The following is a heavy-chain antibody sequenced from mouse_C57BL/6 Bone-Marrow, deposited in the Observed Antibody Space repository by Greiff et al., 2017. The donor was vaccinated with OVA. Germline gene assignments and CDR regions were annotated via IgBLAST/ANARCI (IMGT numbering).Heavy chain of an antibody. CDR3: TRVIGYYYYGSSYYWYFDV. Sequence: EVMLVESGEGLVKPGGSLKLSCAASGFTFSSYAMSWVRQTPEKRLEWVAYISSGGDYIYYADTVKGRFTISRDNARNTLYLQMSSLKSEDTAMYYCTRVIGYYYYGSSYYWYFDVWGTGTTVTVSS. J-gene: IGHJ1*03. CDR1: GFTFSSYA. D-gene: IGHD1-1*01. V-gene: IGHV5-9-1*02. CDR2: ISSGGDYI.